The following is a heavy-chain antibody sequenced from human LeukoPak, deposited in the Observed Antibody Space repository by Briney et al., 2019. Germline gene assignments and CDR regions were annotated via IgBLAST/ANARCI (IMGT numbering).Heavy chain of an antibody. D-gene: IGHD6-6*01. Sequence: GASVKVSCKASGYTFTSYGISWVRQAPGQGLEWMGWISAYNGNTNYAQKLQGRVTMTTDTSTSTAYMELRSLRSDDTAVYYCARGDPRERPYSSSYFDPWGQGTLVTVSS. CDR3: ARGDPRERPYSSSYFDP. CDR1: GYTFTSYG. CDR2: ISAYNGNT. V-gene: IGHV1-18*01. J-gene: IGHJ5*02.